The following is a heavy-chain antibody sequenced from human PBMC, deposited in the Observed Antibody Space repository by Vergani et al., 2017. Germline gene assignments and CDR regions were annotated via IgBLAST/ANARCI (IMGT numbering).Heavy chain of an antibody. Sequence: QVQLVESGGGVVQPGGSLRLSCAASGFTFSSYGMHWVRQAPGKGLECVTFIHSDGSNKYFADSVKGRFTISRDNSKNTLYLQMNSLRAEDTAVYYCARMPPRAAWYFDYWGQGTLVTVSS. CDR3: ARMPPRAAWYFDY. CDR2: IHSDGSNK. V-gene: IGHV3-30*02. D-gene: IGHD2-15*01. J-gene: IGHJ4*02. CDR1: GFTFSSYG.